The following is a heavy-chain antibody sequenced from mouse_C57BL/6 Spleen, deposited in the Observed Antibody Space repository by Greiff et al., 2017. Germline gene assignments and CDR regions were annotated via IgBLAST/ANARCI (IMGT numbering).Heavy chain of an antibody. Sequence: QVQLQQSGAELARPGASVKLSCTASGYTFTSYGISWVKQRTGQGLEWIGEIYPRSGNTYYNEKFKGKATLTADKSSSTAYMELRSLTSEDSAVYFCARPYDYDGDWYFDVWGTGTTVTVSS. D-gene: IGHD2-4*01. V-gene: IGHV1-81*01. J-gene: IGHJ1*03. CDR2: IYPRSGNT. CDR1: GYTFTSYG. CDR3: ARPYDYDGDWYFDV.